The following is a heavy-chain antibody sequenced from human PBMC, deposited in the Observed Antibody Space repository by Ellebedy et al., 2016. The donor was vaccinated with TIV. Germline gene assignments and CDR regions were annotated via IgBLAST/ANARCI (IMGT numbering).Heavy chain of an antibody. V-gene: IGHV3-48*04. D-gene: IGHD4-17*01. CDR2: ISTGSSTI. CDR1: GFTFSAYS. J-gene: IGHJ2*01. CDR3: ARDASVYGDSVYWYFDL. Sequence: GGSLRLSCTVSGFTFSAYSMNWVRQAPGKGLEWVSYISTGSSTIYYADSAKGQFTISRDNAKNSLYLQMNSLRAEDTAVYYCARDASVYGDSVYWYFDLWGRGTLVGVSS.